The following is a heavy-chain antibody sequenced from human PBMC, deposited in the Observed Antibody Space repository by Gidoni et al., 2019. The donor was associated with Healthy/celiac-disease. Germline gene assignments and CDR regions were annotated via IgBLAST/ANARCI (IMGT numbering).Heavy chain of an antibody. D-gene: IGHD1-20*01. J-gene: IGHJ4*02. V-gene: IGHV3-23*01. Sequence: CAASGFTFSSYAMSWVRQAPGKGLEWVSAISGSGGRTYYADPVKGRFTISRDNSKNTLYLQMNSLRAEDTAVYYCAKDRTRFYITGTTLQPRLNYFDYWGQGTLVTVSS. CDR2: ISGSGGRT. CDR1: GFTFSSYA. CDR3: AKDRTRFYITGTTLQPRLNYFDY.